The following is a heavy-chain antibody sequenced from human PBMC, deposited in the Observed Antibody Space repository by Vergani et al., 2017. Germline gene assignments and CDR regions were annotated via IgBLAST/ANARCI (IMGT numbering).Heavy chain of an antibody. V-gene: IGHV4-61*02. J-gene: IGHJ4*02. CDR3: ARGGGYSSGWYLSY. D-gene: IGHD6-19*01. CDR1: GGSISRGSYY. Sequence: QVQLQESGPGLVKPSQTLSLTCTVSGGSISRGSYYWSWIRQPAGKGLEWIGRIYTSGSTNYNPSLKSRVTISLDTSKNLFSLNLTSVTAADTAVYYCARGGGYSSGWYLSYWGQGTLVTVSS. CDR2: IYTSGST.